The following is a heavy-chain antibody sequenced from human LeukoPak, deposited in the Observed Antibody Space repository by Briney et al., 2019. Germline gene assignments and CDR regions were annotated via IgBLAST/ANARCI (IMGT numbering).Heavy chain of an antibody. J-gene: IGHJ3*02. Sequence: SLTCTVSGDSISNYYWSGIREPLGGGLGWFGYIYTSGSTNYNPSLKRRLTISCDTSKNQFSLQLICASAADTPVYYCAGTPYCSSDNCYRFYNGNDGFDIWGQGTKVTVSS. D-gene: IGHD2-2*01. CDR3: AGTPYCSSDNCYRFYNGNDGFDI. CDR2: IYTSGST. V-gene: IGHV4-4*08. CDR1: GDSISNYY.